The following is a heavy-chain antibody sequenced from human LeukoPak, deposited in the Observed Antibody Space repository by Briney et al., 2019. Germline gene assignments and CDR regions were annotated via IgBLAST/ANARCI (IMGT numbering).Heavy chain of an antibody. CDR1: GGSISSYY. Sequence: SGTLSLTCTVSGGSISSYYWSWIRQPPGKGLEWIGYIYYTGITNYNASLKSRVTISVDTSKNQFSLELTSVTAADTAVYYCARDYRYCSSTGCYNYYYMDVWGKGTTVTVSS. D-gene: IGHD2-2*02. CDR2: IYYTGIT. V-gene: IGHV4-59*01. J-gene: IGHJ6*03. CDR3: ARDYRYCSSTGCYNYYYMDV.